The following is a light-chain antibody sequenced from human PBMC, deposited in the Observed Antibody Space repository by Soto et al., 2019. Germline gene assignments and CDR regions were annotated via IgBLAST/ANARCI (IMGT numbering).Light chain of an antibody. J-gene: IGLJ2*01. CDR3: GAWDGSLSVVL. V-gene: IGLV1-51*01. CDR1: SANIGSNF. Sequence: QSVLTEPPSVSAAPGQKVTISCSGSSANIGSNFVSWYQQLPGTAPKLVIYDSDMRPSEIPDRFSGSKSATSATLDITGLQTGDEADYYCGAWDGSLSVVLFGGGTKLTVL. CDR2: DSD.